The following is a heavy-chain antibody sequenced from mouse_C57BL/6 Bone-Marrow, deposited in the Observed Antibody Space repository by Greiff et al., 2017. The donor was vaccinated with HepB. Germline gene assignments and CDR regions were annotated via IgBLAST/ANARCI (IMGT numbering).Heavy chain of an antibody. V-gene: IGHV1-15*01. CDR1: GYTFTDYE. CDR3: TSLRHWYFDV. CDR2: IDPETGGT. J-gene: IGHJ1*03. D-gene: IGHD2-12*01. Sequence: LQESGAELVRPGASVTLSCKASGYTFTDYEMHWVKQTPVHGLEWIGAIDPETGGTAYNQKFKGKAILTADKSSSTAYMELRSLTSEDSAVYYCTSLRHWYFDVWGTGTTVTVSS.